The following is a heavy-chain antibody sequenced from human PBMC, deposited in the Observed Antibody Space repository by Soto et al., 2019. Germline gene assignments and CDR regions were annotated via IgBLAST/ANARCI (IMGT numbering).Heavy chain of an antibody. CDR1: GFTFSSYW. CDR2: IKEDGSDM. CDR3: ATEVWVYYDFWSGYSDY. Sequence: PWGSLRLSCAASGFTFSSYWMSWVRQAPGKGLEWVANIKEDGSDMYYVDSVKGRFTISRDNAKNSLYLQMNSLRAEDTAVYYCATEVWVYYDFWSGYSDYWGQGTLVTVSS. D-gene: IGHD3-3*01. V-gene: IGHV3-7*01. J-gene: IGHJ4*02.